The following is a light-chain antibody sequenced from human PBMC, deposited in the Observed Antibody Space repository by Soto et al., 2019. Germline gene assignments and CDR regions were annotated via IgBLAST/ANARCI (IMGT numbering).Light chain of an antibody. J-gene: IGLJ3*02. V-gene: IGLV2-8*01. CDR2: EVN. CDR1: SSDVGGYNY. Sequence: QPVVTQPPSASGSPGQSVTISCTGASSDVGGYNYVSWYQQHPGKAPKLIIYEVNKRPSGVPDRFSGSKSGNTASLTVSGLQAEDEADYHCSSYAGSSDWRFGGGTKLTVL. CDR3: SSYAGSSDWR.